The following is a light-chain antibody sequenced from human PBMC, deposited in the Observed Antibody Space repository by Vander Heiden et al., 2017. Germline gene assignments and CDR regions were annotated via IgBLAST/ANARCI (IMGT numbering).Light chain of an antibody. V-gene: IGKV3-20*01. CDR3: QHYATSLWT. Sequence: EIVLTQSPGTLSLSPGERATLSCRASQFVSSTYLGWYQQRPGQAPRLLIYGASSRTTGVPDFTLTISRLEPEDFAIYYCQHYATSLWTFGQGTKVEI. CDR2: GAS. CDR1: QFVSSTY. J-gene: IGKJ1*01.